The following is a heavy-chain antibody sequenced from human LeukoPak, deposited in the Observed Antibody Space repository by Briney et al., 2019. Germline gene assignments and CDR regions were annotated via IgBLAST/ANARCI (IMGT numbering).Heavy chain of an antibody. D-gene: IGHD2-8*02. Sequence: SETLSLTCAVYGGSFSGYYWSWIRQPPGKGLEWIGEINHSGSTNYNPSLKSRVTISVDTSKNQFSLQLNSVTPEDTAVYYCARGPGGRFDSWGQGTLVTVSP. V-gene: IGHV4-34*01. CDR3: ARGPGGRFDS. CDR1: GGSFSGYY. CDR2: INHSGST. J-gene: IGHJ4*02.